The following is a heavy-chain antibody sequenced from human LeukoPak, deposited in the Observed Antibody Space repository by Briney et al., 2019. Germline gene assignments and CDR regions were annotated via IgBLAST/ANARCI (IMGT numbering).Heavy chain of an antibody. CDR1: GFTVSSNY. D-gene: IGHD2-2*01. CDR2: IYSGGRT. Sequence: GGSLRLSCAASGFTVSSNYMSWVRQAPGKGLERVSVIYSGGRTYYADSVKGRFTISRDNSEYTLYLQMNSLRTEDTAVYYCARVRGDCSSTNCYGSYYFDYWGQGTLVTVSS. CDR3: ARVRGDCSSTNCYGSYYFDY. J-gene: IGHJ4*02. V-gene: IGHV3-66*02.